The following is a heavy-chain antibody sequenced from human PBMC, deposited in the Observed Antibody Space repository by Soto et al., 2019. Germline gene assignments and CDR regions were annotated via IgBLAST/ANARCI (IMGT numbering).Heavy chain of an antibody. V-gene: IGHV4-39*02. D-gene: IGHD3-16*02. CDR1: GGSISSSSYY. CDR2: IYYSGST. J-gene: IGHJ3*02. Sequence: PSETLSLTCTVSGGSISSSSYYWGWIRQPPGKGLEWIGSIYYSGSTYYNPSLKSRVTISVDTSKNQFSLKLSSVTAADTAVYYCTRDKNYIGGSYRPDAFDIWGQGTMVTVPS. CDR3: TRDKNYIGGSYRPDAFDI.